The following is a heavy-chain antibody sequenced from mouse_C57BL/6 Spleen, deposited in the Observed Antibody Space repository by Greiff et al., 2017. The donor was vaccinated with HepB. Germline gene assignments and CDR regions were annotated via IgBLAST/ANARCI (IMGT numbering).Heavy chain of an antibody. CDR3: AIEIYYGSSPFDY. CDR1: GYTFTSYW. V-gene: IGHV1-74*01. D-gene: IGHD1-1*01. CDR2: IHPSVSDT. J-gene: IGHJ2*01. Sequence: QVQLQQPGAELVKPGASVKVSCKASGYTFTSYWMHWVKQRPGQGLEWIGRIHPSVSDTNYNQKFKGKATLTVDKSSSTAYMQLSSLTSEDSAVYYCAIEIYYGSSPFDYWGQGTTLTVSS.